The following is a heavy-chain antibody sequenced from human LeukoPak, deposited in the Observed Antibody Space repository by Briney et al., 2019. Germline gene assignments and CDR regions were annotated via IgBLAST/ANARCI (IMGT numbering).Heavy chain of an antibody. D-gene: IGHD3-10*01. CDR3: AFGISMVRGVMEGDY. V-gene: IGHV1-18*01. Sequence: ASVKVSCKASGYTFTSYGISWVRQAPGQGLEWMGWISAYNGNTNYAQKFQGRVTMTTDTTTSTAYMELRSLRSDDTAVYYCAFGISMVRGVMEGDYWGQGTLVTVSS. J-gene: IGHJ4*02. CDR1: GYTFTSYG. CDR2: ISAYNGNT.